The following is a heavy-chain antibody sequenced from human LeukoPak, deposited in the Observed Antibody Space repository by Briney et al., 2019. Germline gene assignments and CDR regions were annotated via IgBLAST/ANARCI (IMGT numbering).Heavy chain of an antibody. Sequence: PGGSLRLSCAASGFTFSSYSMTWVRQAPGKGLEWVSCITSSSSYIYYADSAKGRFTISRDNAKNSLYLQMNSLRAEDTAVYYCARGSTYSSGWYTGFDYWGQGTLVTVSS. CDR3: ARGSTYSSGWYTGFDY. CDR2: ITSSSSYI. D-gene: IGHD6-19*01. CDR1: GFTFSSYS. J-gene: IGHJ4*02. V-gene: IGHV3-21*01.